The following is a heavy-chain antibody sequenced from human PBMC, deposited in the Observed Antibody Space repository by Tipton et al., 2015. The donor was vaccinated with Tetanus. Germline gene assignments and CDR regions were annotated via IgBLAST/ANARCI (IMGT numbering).Heavy chain of an antibody. J-gene: IGHJ4*02. CDR1: GFTFSSYA. CDR3: AKDPNNSFREQLVPGAIDY. CDR2: ISGSGGST. D-gene: IGHD6-6*01. V-gene: IGHV3-23*01. Sequence: SLRLSCAASGFTFSSYAMSWVRQAPGKGLEWVSAISGSGGSTYYADSVKGRFTISRDNSKNTLYLQMNSLRAEDTAVYYCAKDPNNSFREQLVPGAIDYWGQGTLVTVSS.